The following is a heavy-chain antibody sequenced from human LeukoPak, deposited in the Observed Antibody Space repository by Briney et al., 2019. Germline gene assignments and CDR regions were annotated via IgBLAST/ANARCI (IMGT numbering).Heavy chain of an antibody. D-gene: IGHD2-2*01. CDR3: ARESAYYYYGMDV. CDR1: GFTFSSYW. CDR2: INSDGSST. V-gene: IGHV3-74*01. Sequence: GGSLRLSCAASGFTFSSYWMHWVRHAPGKGLVWVSRINSDGSSTSYADSVKGRFTISRDNAKNTLYLQMNSLRAEDTAVYYCARESAYYYYGMDVWGKGTTVTVSS. J-gene: IGHJ6*04.